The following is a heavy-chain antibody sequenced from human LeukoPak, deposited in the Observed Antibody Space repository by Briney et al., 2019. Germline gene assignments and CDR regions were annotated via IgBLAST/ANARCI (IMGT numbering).Heavy chain of an antibody. J-gene: IGHJ4*02. CDR2: SRNKANSYTT. D-gene: IGHD6-19*01. Sequence: GSLRLSCSASGFTFSDHYMDWVRQAPGKGLEWVGRSRNKANSYTTDYAASVKGRFTISRDDSKNSLYLQMNSLKTEDTAVYYCARAYTSGWYSPGYWGQGTLVTVSS. CDR3: ARAYTSGWYSPGY. V-gene: IGHV3-72*01. CDR1: GFTFSDHY.